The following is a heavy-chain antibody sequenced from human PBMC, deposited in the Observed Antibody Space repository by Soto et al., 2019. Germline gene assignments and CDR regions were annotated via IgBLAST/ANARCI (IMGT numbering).Heavy chain of an antibody. Sequence: GGSLRLSCAASGFTFSSYDMYWVRQATGKGLEWVSAIGTAGDTYYPGSVKGRFTISRENAKNSLYLQMNSLRAEDTAVYYCARSGFGYYYYYGMDVWGQGTTVTVSS. V-gene: IGHV3-13*01. CDR3: ARSGFGYYYYYGMDV. D-gene: IGHD3-10*01. CDR2: IGTAGDT. CDR1: GFTFSSYD. J-gene: IGHJ6*02.